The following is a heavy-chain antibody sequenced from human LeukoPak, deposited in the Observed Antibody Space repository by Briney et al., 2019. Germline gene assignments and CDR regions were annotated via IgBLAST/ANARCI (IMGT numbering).Heavy chain of an antibody. CDR1: GYSISSGYY. Sequence: TSSETLSLTCTVSGYSISSGYYWGWIRQPPGKGLEWIGSIDHSGSTYYNPSLKSRVTISVDTSKNQFSLKLTSVTAADTAVYYCARGPYYYGSGWFDPWGQGTLVTVSS. J-gene: IGHJ5*02. V-gene: IGHV4-38-2*02. D-gene: IGHD3-10*01. CDR3: ARGPYYYGSGWFDP. CDR2: IDHSGST.